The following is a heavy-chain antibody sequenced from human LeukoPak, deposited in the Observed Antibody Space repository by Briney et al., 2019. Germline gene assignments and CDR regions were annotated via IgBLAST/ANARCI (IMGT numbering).Heavy chain of an antibody. CDR3: ARDRTAEAGNDYYMGV. CDR2: ITWAGGTT. CDR1: GFTFDDYT. V-gene: IGHV3-43*01. Sequence: GGSLRLSCAASGFTFDDYTMHWVRQPPGKGLEWISLITWAGGTTYYADSVRGRFTISRDNSKNSLFLRMNSLRPEDTALYYCARDRTAEAGNDYYMGVWGNGTTVIVSS. D-gene: IGHD6-13*01. J-gene: IGHJ6*03.